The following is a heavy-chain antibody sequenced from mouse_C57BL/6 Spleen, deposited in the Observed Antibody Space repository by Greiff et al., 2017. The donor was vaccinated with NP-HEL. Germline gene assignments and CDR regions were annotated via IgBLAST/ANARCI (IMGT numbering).Heavy chain of an antibody. D-gene: IGHD1-1*01. CDR1: GYTFTSYW. CDR2: IDPSDSYT. CDR3: ARYPLVATRYAMDY. J-gene: IGHJ4*01. Sequence: QVQLQQPGAELVMPGASVKLSCKASGYTFTSYWMHWVKQRPGQGLEWIGEIDPSDSYTTYNQKFKGKSTLTVAKSSSTAYRQPSSVTSEDSAVYYCARYPLVATRYAMDYWGQGTSVTVAS. V-gene: IGHV1-69*01.